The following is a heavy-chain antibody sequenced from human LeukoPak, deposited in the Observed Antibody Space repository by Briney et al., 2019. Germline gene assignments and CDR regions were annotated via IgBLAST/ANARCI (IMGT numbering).Heavy chain of an antibody. Sequence: GGSLRLSCAASGFTFSSYAMSWVRQAPGKGLEWVSAISGSGGSTYYADSVKGRFTISRDNSKNTLYLQMNSLRAEDTAVYYCARTQAAYSYGHYYYGMDVWGQGTTVTVSS. CDR3: ARTQAAYSYGHYYYGMDV. D-gene: IGHD5-18*01. J-gene: IGHJ6*02. CDR2: ISGSGGST. CDR1: GFTFSSYA. V-gene: IGHV3-23*01.